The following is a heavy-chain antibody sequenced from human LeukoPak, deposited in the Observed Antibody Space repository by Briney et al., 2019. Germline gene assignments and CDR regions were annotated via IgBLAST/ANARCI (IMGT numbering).Heavy chain of an antibody. D-gene: IGHD3-22*01. Sequence: PSETLSLTCAVSGGSISSGSYYWSWIRQPAGKGLEWIGRIYTSGSTNYNPSLKSRVTISVDTSKNQFSLKLSSVTAADTAVYYCARDAPLDYYDSSGYWGPLYYFDYWGQGTLVTVSS. CDR1: GGSISSGSYY. J-gene: IGHJ4*02. CDR3: ARDAPLDYYDSSGYWGPLYYFDY. V-gene: IGHV4-61*02. CDR2: IYTSGST.